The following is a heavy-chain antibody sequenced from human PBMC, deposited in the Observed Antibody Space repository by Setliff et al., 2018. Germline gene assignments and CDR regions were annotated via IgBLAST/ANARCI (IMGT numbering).Heavy chain of an antibody. CDR2: IIPILGIA. Sequence: GASVKVSCKASGGTFSSYAINWVRQATGQGLEWMGGIIPILGIANYAQKFQGRVTITADESTSTAYMELSSLRSEDTAVYYCARGGVVLYWGQGTLVTVSS. V-gene: IGHV1-69*10. J-gene: IGHJ4*02. CDR3: ARGGVVLY. D-gene: IGHD2-8*02. CDR1: GGTFSSYA.